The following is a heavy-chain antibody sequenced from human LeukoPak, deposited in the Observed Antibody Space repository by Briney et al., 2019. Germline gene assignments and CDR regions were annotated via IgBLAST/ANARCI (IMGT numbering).Heavy chain of an antibody. Sequence: TGGSLRLSCAASGCSFNSHNMNWVRQAPGKGLEWVSYIDTSSHYIYYADSVKSRFTISRDNAKNSLFLQMSSLRAEDTAVYYCARNLGGSTSTSCYSDFDIWGQGNLVTVSP. CDR2: IDTSSHYI. J-gene: IGHJ4*02. CDR1: GCSFNSHN. V-gene: IGHV3-21*01. CDR3: ARNLGGSTSTSCYSDFDI. D-gene: IGHD2-2*01.